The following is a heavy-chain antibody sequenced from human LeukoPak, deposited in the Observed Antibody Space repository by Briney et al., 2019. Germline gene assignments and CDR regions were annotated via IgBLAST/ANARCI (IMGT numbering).Heavy chain of an antibody. CDR1: GGSISSYY. CDR3: ARAGYYYDSSGLKAPFDY. CDR2: IYYSGST. Sequence: SETLSLTCTVSGGSISSYYWSWIRQPPGKGLEWIGYIYYSGSTNYNPSLKSRVTTSVDTSKNQFSLKLSSVTAADTAVYYCARAGYYYDSSGLKAPFDYWGQGTLVTVSS. D-gene: IGHD3-22*01. J-gene: IGHJ4*02. V-gene: IGHV4-59*01.